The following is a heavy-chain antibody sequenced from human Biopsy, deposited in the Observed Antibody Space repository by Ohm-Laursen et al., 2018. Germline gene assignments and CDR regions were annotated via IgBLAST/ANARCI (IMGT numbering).Heavy chain of an antibody. Sequence: SSVRVSCKVSGYTLTALSMHWVRQAPGRGLEWMGGFAPENGKTIYAQKFQGRITMTEDTSTGTAYMELSSLRSEDTAVYYCAADINVWNVNYWGQGTQVTVSS. J-gene: IGHJ4*02. CDR2: FAPENGKT. V-gene: IGHV1-24*01. CDR1: GYTLTALS. CDR3: AADINVWNVNY. D-gene: IGHD1-1*01.